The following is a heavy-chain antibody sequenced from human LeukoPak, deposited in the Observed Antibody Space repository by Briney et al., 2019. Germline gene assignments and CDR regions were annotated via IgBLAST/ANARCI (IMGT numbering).Heavy chain of an antibody. CDR3: ARASIVGEDFDY. CDR2: ISYDGSNK. V-gene: IGHV3-30-3*01. CDR1: GFTFSSYA. Sequence: GGSLRLSCAASGFTFSSYAMHWVRQAPGKGLEWVAVISYDGSNKYYADSVKGRFTISRDNSKNTLYLQMNSLRAEDTAVYYCARASIVGEDFDYWGQGTLVTVSS. D-gene: IGHD1-26*01. J-gene: IGHJ4*02.